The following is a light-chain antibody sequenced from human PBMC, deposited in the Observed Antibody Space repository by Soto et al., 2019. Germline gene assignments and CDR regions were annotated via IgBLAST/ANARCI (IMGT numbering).Light chain of an antibody. CDR2: DVR. V-gene: IGLV2-14*01. CDR1: ASDVGANNY. J-gene: IGLJ2*01. CDR3: TSYTSSRTLV. Sequence: QSALTQPASVSGSPGQSITISCTGTASDVGANNYVSWYQQHPGKAPKLMIYDVRNRPSGVSNRFSASKSGNTASLTISGLQAEDEADYYCTSYTSSRTLVFGGGTKVTVL.